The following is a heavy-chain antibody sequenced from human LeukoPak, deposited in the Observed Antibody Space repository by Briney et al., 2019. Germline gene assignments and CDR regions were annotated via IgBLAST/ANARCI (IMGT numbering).Heavy chain of an antibody. Sequence: GASVKVSCKASGYTFTDYYIHWVRPAPGQGLEWMGWINPNSGGTYYVQKFQDWVTLTRDTSNNTAYMELNRLRAEDTAVYYCARAFLTVAGCFDPWGQGTLVTVSS. CDR2: INPNSGGT. CDR3: ARAFLTVAGCFDP. CDR1: GYTFTDYY. V-gene: IGHV1-2*04. J-gene: IGHJ5*02. D-gene: IGHD4-11*01.